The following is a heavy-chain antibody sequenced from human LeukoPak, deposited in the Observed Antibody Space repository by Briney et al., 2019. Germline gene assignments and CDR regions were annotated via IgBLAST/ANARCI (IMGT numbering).Heavy chain of an antibody. Sequence: GGSLRLSCAASGFTFSSYSMNWVRQAPGKRLEWVSSISSSSYIYYADSVKGRFTISRDNAKNSLYLQMNSLRAEDTAVYYCAREEDSSSCRRCPFDYWGQGTLVTVSS. J-gene: IGHJ4*02. CDR3: AREEDSSSCRRCPFDY. CDR1: GFTFSSYS. CDR2: ISSSSYI. D-gene: IGHD6-13*01. V-gene: IGHV3-21*01.